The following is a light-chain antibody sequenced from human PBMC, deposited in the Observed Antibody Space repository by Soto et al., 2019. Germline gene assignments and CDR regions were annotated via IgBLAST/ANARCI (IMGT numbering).Light chain of an antibody. V-gene: IGKV1-5*03. Sequence: DIQMTQSPSTLSGSVGDRVTITCRASQAISSWLAWYQQKPGKAPKLLIYKASTLKSGVPSRFSGSGSGTEFTLTISSLQPDVFATYYCQHYNSYSEAFGQVTKV. CDR1: QAISSW. CDR2: KAS. J-gene: IGKJ1*01. CDR3: QHYNSYSEA.